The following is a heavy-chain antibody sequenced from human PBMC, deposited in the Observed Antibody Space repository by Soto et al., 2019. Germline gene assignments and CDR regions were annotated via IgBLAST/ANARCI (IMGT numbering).Heavy chain of an antibody. V-gene: IGHV3-21*01. D-gene: IGHD6-19*01. Sequence: VHLVESGGGLVKPGGSLRLSCAASGFKFSDYTMTWVRQAPGKGLEWVSSISSTASYIYYVDSVKGRFTISRDNTKNSLYLQMNSLRAEDTAVYFCASSLIAVAGTGRRAAYYFDAWGQGILVTVSS. J-gene: IGHJ4*02. CDR1: GFKFSDYT. CDR2: ISSTASYI. CDR3: ASSLIAVAGTGRRAAYYFDA.